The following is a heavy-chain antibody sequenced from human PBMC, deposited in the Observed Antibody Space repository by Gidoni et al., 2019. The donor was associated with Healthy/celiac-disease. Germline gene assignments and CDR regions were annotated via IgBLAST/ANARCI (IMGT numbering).Heavy chain of an antibody. CDR2: IYYSGST. CDR3: ASFLGFDAFDI. Sequence: QVQLQESGPGLVKPSETLSLTCTVSGGSISSYYWSWIRQPPGKGLEWIGYIYYSGSTNYNPSLKSRVTISVDTSKNQFSLKLSSVTAADTAVYYCASFLGFDAFDIWGQGTMVTVSS. CDR1: GGSISSYY. V-gene: IGHV4-59*01. J-gene: IGHJ3*02.